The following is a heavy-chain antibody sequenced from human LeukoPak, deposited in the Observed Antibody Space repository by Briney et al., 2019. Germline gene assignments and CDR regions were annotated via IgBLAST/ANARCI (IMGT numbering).Heavy chain of an antibody. Sequence: GGSLRLSCAASGFTVSSNYMSWVRQAPGKGLEWGSVIYSGGSTYYADSVKGRFTISRDTSKNTLYLQMNSLRAEDTAVYYCARDSEFEASPQYYFDFWGQGTLVTVSS. D-gene: IGHD1-26*01. V-gene: IGHV3-66*01. J-gene: IGHJ4*02. CDR3: ARDSEFEASPQYYFDF. CDR2: IYSGGST. CDR1: GFTVSSNY.